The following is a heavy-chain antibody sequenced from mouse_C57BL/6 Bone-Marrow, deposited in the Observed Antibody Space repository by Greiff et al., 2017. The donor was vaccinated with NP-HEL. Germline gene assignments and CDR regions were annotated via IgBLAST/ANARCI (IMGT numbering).Heavy chain of an antibody. CDR2: IYIGNGYT. V-gene: IGHV1-58*01. CDR3: ASHYYGSSSYAMDY. J-gene: IGHJ4*01. D-gene: IGHD1-1*01. CDR1: GYTFTSYG. Sequence: EVKVEESGAELVRPGSSVKMSCKTSGYTFTSYGINWVKQRPGQGLEWIGYIYIGNGYTEYNEKFKGKATLTSDTSSSTAYMQLSSLTSEDSAIYFCASHYYGSSSYAMDYWGQGTSVTVSS.